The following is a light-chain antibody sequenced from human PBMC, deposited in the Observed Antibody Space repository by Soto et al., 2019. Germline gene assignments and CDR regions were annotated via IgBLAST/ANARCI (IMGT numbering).Light chain of an antibody. J-gene: IGLJ1*01. V-gene: IGLV2-14*01. CDR3: SSHTRSSTLV. Sequence: QSVLTQAASVSGSPGQSITISWTGTSGDVGGYDYVSWYQQYPGKAPKVLIYGVSNRPSGVSNRFSGSKSGNTASLTFSGLQAEDEADYYCSSHTRSSTLVFATGRKDTVL. CDR1: SGDVGGYDY. CDR2: GVS.